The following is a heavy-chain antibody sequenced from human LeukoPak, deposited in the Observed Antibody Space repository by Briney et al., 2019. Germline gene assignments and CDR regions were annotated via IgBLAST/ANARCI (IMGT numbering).Heavy chain of an antibody. J-gene: IGHJ4*02. D-gene: IGHD3-22*01. CDR1: GGSISSSSYY. CDR3: ARDGGYDSSGPTSGY. CDR2: IYYSGST. Sequence: SETLSLTCTVSGGSISSSSYYWGWIRQPPGKGLEWIGSIYYSGSTYYNPSLKSRVTISVDTSKNQFSLKLSSVTAADTAVYYCARDGGYDSSGPTSGYWGQGTLVTVSS. V-gene: IGHV4-39*07.